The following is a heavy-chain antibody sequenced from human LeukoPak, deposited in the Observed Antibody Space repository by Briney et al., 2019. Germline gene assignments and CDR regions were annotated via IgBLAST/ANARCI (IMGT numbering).Heavy chain of an antibody. D-gene: IGHD6-19*01. V-gene: IGHV3-53*01. CDR3: TRNSGWYGLS. Sequence: GGSLRLSCAASGFTLSDAWMSWVRQAPGKGLEWVSSIDYDGGSGHYADSVKGRFTISRDNSNNTLFLHLNSLRGEDTAVYYCTRNSGWYGLSWGQGTLVTVSS. CDR2: IDYDGGSG. J-gene: IGHJ1*01. CDR1: GFTLSDAW.